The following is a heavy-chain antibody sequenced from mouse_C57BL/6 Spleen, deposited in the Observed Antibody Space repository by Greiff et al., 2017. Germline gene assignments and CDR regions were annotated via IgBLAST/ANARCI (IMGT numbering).Heavy chain of an antibody. CDR3: GIGTTVVATGY. CDR2: IYPGNSDT. V-gene: IGHV1-5*01. Sequence: VQLKESGSVLARPGASVKMSCKTSGYTFTSYWMHWVKQRPGQGLEWIGAIYPGNSDTSYNQKFKGKAKLTAVTSASTAYMGRSSLTNDDSAVCSCGIGTTVVATGYWGQGATLTVS. CDR1: GYTFTSYW. D-gene: IGHD1-1*01. J-gene: IGHJ2*01.